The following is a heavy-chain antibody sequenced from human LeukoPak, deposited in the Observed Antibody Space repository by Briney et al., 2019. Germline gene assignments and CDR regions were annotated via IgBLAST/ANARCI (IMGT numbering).Heavy chain of an antibody. CDR3: AKDIVLSSSGRGAFDI. CDR1: GFTFDDYA. V-gene: IGHV3-9*01. D-gene: IGHD6-19*01. J-gene: IGHJ3*02. CDR2: ISWNSGSI. Sequence: PGRSLRLSYAASGFTFDDYAMYWVRQAPGKGLEWVSSISWNSGSIGYADSVKGRFTISRDNAKNSLYLQMNSLRAEDTALYYCAKDIVLSSSGRGAFDIWGQGTMVTVSS.